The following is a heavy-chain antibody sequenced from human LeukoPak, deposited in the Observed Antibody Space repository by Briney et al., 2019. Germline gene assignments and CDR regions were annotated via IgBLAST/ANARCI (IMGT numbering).Heavy chain of an antibody. Sequence: GGSLRLSRAASGFTFSSYEMNWVRQAPGKGLKWLSYINHNGVTIYYADSVRGRFTISRDNAKNSLFLQMDSLRAEDTAVYYCAGLSRTPGTSIPFFEDWGQGTLVTVSS. CDR2: INHNGVTI. V-gene: IGHV3-48*03. D-gene: IGHD1-1*01. CDR1: GFTFSSYE. CDR3: AGLSRTPGTSIPFFED. J-gene: IGHJ4*02.